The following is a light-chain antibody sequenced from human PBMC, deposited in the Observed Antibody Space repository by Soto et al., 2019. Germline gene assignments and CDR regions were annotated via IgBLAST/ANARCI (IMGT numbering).Light chain of an antibody. CDR2: LNSDGSH. J-gene: IGLJ2*01. V-gene: IGLV4-69*01. Sequence: QLVLTQLPSASASLGASVKLTCTLSSGHSSYAIAWHQQQPEKGPRYLMKLNSDGSHSKGDGIPDRFSGSSSGAERYLTISSLQSEDEADYYCQTWGTGIIVFGGGTKVTVL. CDR1: SGHSSYA. CDR3: QTWGTGIIV.